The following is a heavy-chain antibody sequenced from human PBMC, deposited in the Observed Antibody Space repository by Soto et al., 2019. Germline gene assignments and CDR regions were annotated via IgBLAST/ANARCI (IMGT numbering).Heavy chain of an antibody. D-gene: IGHD2-15*01. CDR2: MNPNSGDT. CDR3: AIVPLGYCSGGSCADNAFDV. Sequence: ASVKVSCKASGYTFTSSDINWVRQATGQGLEWMGWMNPNSGDTGYAQKFQGRVTMTRNTSIRTAYMELSSLRSEDTAVYYCAIVPLGYCSGGSCADNAFDVWGQGTMVTVSS. CDR1: GYTFTSSD. J-gene: IGHJ3*01. V-gene: IGHV1-8*01.